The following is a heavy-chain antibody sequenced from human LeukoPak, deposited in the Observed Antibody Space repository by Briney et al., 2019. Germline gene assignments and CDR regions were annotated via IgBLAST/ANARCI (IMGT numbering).Heavy chain of an antibody. V-gene: IGHV3-21*01. CDR3: VRDGEYSTGWYQY. CDR2: VSRSSSLI. Sequence: GGSLRLSCAASEFTFSSYSMSWVRQAPGKGLEWVSTVSRSSSLIYYADSVKGRFTISRDDAKSSLYLQMNSLRVEDTAVYYCVRDGEYSTGWYQYWGQGTLVTVSS. D-gene: IGHD6-19*01. CDR1: EFTFSSYS. J-gene: IGHJ4*02.